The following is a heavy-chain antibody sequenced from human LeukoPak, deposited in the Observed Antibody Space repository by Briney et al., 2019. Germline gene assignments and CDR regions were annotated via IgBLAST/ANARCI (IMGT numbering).Heavy chain of an antibody. CDR3: AKRPPDKWFGEFLFDY. CDR1: GFTFSDYY. J-gene: IGHJ4*02. Sequence: GGSLRLSCAASGFTFSDYYMSWIRQAPGKGLEWVSYISSSGSTIYYADSVKGRFTISRDNSKNTLYLQMNSLRAEDTAVYYCAKRPPDKWFGEFLFDYWGQGTLVTVSS. V-gene: IGHV3-11*01. D-gene: IGHD3-10*01. CDR2: ISSSGSTI.